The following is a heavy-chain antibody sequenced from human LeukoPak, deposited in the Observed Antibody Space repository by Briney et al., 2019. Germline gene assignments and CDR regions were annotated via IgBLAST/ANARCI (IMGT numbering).Heavy chain of an antibody. D-gene: IGHD5-18*01. CDR1: GYTFTSYD. J-gene: IGHJ4*02. Sequence: ASVKVSCTASGYTFTSYDINWVRQATGQGLEWMGWMNPNSGNTGYAQKFQGRVTMTRNTSISTAYMELSSLRSEDTAVYYCARGLGYSYGFDYWGQGTLVTVSS. V-gene: IGHV1-8*01. CDR3: ARGLGYSYGFDY. CDR2: MNPNSGNT.